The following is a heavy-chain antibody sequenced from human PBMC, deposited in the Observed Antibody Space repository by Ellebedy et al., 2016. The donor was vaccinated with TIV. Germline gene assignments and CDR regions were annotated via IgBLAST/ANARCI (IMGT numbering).Heavy chain of an antibody. D-gene: IGHD3-22*01. Sequence: ASVKVSCXASGYTFTGYYMHWVRQAPGQGLEWMGWINPNSGGTNYAQKFQGWVTMTRDTSISTAYMELSRLRSDDTAVYYCARVLPPHYYDSSGYWGAFDYWGQGTLVTVSS. V-gene: IGHV1-2*04. J-gene: IGHJ4*02. CDR1: GYTFTGYY. CDR2: INPNSGGT. CDR3: ARVLPPHYYDSSGYWGAFDY.